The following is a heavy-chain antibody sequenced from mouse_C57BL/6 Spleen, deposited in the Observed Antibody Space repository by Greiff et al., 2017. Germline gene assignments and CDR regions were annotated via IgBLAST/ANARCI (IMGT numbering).Heavy chain of an antibody. CDR3: ARNDYDEDYFDY. CDR1: GFTFSSYG. CDR2: ISSGGSYT. Sequence: VQLVESGGDLVKPGGSLKLSCAASGFTFSSYGMSWVRQTPDKRLEWVATISSGGSYTYYPDSVKGRFTISRDNAKNTLYQQMSSLKSEDTAMYYCARNDYDEDYFDYWGQGTTLTVSS. D-gene: IGHD2-4*01. J-gene: IGHJ2*01. V-gene: IGHV5-6*01.